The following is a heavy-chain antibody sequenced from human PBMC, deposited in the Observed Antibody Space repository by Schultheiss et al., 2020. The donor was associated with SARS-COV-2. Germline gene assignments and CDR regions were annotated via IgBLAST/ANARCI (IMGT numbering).Heavy chain of an antibody. CDR1: GGSISSGGYY. Sequence: SETLSLTCTVSGGSISSGGYYWSWIRQHPGKGLEWIGYIYYSGSTYYNPSLKSRVTISVDTSKNQFSLKLSSVTAADTAVYYCAGEWFGEPWGDFDPWGQGTLVTVSS. J-gene: IGHJ5*02. CDR3: AGEWFGEPWGDFDP. V-gene: IGHV4-31*03. D-gene: IGHD3-10*01. CDR2: IYYSGST.